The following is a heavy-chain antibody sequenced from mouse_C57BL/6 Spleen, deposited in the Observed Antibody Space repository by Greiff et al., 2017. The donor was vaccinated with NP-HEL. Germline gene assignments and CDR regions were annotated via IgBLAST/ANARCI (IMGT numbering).Heavy chain of an antibody. D-gene: IGHD2-3*01. Sequence: QVQLQPSGAELVKPGASVKMSCKASGYTFTSYWITWVKQRPGQGLEWIGDIYPGSGSHNYNEKFKSKATLNVDTSSSTTYMQLSSLTSEGSAVYYGARSDGYYDDWGKGTTLTVSS. J-gene: IGHJ2*01. CDR1: GYTFTSYW. V-gene: IGHV1-55*01. CDR2: IYPGSGSH. CDR3: ARSDGYYDD.